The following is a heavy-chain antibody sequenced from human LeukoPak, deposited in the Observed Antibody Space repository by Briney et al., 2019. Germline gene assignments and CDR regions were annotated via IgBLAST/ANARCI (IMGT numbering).Heavy chain of an antibody. CDR1: GFTFSNYA. V-gene: IGHV3-23*01. J-gene: IGHJ4*02. D-gene: IGHD6-13*01. CDR2: ITGGGIST. Sequence: GGSLRLSCAASGFTFSNYAMSWVRQVPGKGLEWVSSITGGGISTYYADSVKGRFTISRDNSKNTLYLQMNSLWAEDTAVYYCAREVAVGIGAYNFWGQGTLVTVSS. CDR3: AREVAVGIGAYNF.